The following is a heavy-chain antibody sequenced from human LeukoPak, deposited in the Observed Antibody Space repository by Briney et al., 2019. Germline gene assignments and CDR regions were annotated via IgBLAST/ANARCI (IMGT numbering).Heavy chain of an antibody. CDR2: ISSSVGST. D-gene: IGHD4-17*01. J-gene: IGHJ4*02. V-gene: IGHV3-23*01. CDR3: ATVFSSSAYYFDY. Sequence: GGSLRLSCVASGFTLSSYVMSWVRQAPGKGLERVSPISSSVGSTYYADSVKGRFTISRDNSKNTLYLQMNSMRAEDTAVYYCATVFSSSAYYFDYWGQGTLVTVSS. CDR1: GFTLSSYV.